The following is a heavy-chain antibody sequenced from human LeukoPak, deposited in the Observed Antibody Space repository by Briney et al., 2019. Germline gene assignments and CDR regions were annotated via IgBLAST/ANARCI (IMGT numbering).Heavy chain of an antibody. CDR3: AREGGLAAAGTRDAFDI. J-gene: IGHJ3*02. V-gene: IGHV4-31*03. CDR2: IYYSGST. D-gene: IGHD6-13*01. Sequence: SQTLSLTCTVSGGSISSGDYYWSWIRQPPGKGLEWIGYIYYSGSTYYNPSLKSRVTISVDTSKNQFSLKLSSVTAADTAVYYCAREGGLAAAGTRDAFDIWGQGTMVTVSS. CDR1: GGSISSGDYY.